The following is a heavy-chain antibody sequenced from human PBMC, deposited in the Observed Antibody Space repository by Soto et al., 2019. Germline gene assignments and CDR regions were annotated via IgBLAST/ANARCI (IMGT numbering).Heavy chain of an antibody. CDR2: IYYSGST. Sequence: ASETLSLTCTVSGGSISSGGYYWSWIRQHPGKGLEWIGYIYYSGSTYYNPSLKSRVTISVDTSKNQFSLKLSSVTAADTAVYYCARDTMVRGIDPWGQGTLVTVSS. D-gene: IGHD3-10*01. J-gene: IGHJ5*02. V-gene: IGHV4-31*03. CDR1: GGSISSGGYY. CDR3: ARDTMVRGIDP.